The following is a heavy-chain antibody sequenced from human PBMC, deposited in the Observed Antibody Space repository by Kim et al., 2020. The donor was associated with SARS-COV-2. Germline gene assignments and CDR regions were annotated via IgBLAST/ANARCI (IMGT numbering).Heavy chain of an antibody. V-gene: IGHV4-34*01. CDR2: INHSGST. CDR1: GGSFSGYY. CDR3: ASEYSSGWYYYYGMDV. D-gene: IGHD6-19*01. J-gene: IGHJ6*02. Sequence: SETLSLTCAVYGGSFSGYYWSWIRQPPGKGLEWIGEINHSGSTNYNPSLKSRVTISVDTSKNQFSLKLSSVTAADTAVYYCASEYSSGWYYYYGMDVWGQGTTVTVSS.